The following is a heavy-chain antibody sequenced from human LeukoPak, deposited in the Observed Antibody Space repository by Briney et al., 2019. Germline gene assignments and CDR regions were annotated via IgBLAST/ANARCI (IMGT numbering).Heavy chain of an antibody. D-gene: IGHD3-9*01. CDR1: GCTINSYSHH. CDR2: IYYSGTT. Sequence: PSETLSLTCSFSGCTINSYSHHWDWIRPAPGKGLEWIGNIYYSGTTSYNPSLKSRVTISVDTSKNQFSLRLSSVTAADPAVFYRARRGDIVTDYESDYWGQGTLVTVSS. V-gene: IGHV4-39*01. J-gene: IGHJ4*02. CDR3: ARRGDIVTDYESDY.